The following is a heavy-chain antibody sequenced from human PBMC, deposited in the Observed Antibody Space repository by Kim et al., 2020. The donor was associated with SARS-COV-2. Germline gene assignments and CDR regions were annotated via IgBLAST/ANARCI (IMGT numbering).Heavy chain of an antibody. D-gene: IGHD5-12*01. J-gene: IGHJ4*02. CDR1: GFTFSSYG. V-gene: IGHV3-30*03. CDR3: ATMGVATISFDY. Sequence: GGSLRLSCAASGFTFSSYGMHWVRQAPGKGLEWVAVISYDGSNKYYADSVKGRFTISRDNSKNTLYLQMNSLRAEDTAVYYCATMGVATISFDYWGQGT. CDR2: ISYDGSNK.